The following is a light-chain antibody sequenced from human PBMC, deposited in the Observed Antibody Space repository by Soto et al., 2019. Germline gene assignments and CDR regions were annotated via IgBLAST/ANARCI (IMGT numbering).Light chain of an antibody. CDR3: SSYTNSNTVV. J-gene: IGLJ1*01. CDR2: DVG. V-gene: IGLV2-14*01. Sequence: QSVLTQPASVSGSPGQSITISCTGTSSDVGGYNYVSWYQQHPGKAPKLMSYDVGSRPSGVSNRFSGSKSGTTASLTISGLQDEDAADYYCSSYTNSNTVVFGTGTKLTVL. CDR1: SSDVGGYNY.